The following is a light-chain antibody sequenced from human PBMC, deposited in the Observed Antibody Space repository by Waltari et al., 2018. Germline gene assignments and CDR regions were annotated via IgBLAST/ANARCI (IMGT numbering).Light chain of an antibody. Sequence: DIVMTQSPDSLAVSLGERATINCKSSQSVLYSSNNNNYLAWYQQKPGQPPKPPIYWASTRESGVPARFSGSGSGTDFTLTISSLQAEDVAVYYCQQYYSSPWTFGQGTKVEIK. CDR1: QSVLYSSNNNNY. V-gene: IGKV4-1*01. J-gene: IGKJ1*01. CDR2: WAS. CDR3: QQYYSSPWT.